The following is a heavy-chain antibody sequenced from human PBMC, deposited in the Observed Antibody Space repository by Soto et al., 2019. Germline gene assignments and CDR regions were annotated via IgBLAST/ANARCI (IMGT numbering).Heavy chain of an antibody. CDR3: ARDNVTMVRGNLDY. Sequence: QVQLVESGGGVVQPGMSLRLSCAASGFTFSSYGMHWVRQAPGKGLDRVAVIWYDGRNKYYAESVKGRFTISRDNSKNTLYLQMNSLRAEDTAVYYCARDNVTMVRGNLDYWGQGTLVTVSS. CDR1: GFTFSSYG. J-gene: IGHJ4*02. D-gene: IGHD3-10*01. CDR2: IWYDGRNK. V-gene: IGHV3-33*01.